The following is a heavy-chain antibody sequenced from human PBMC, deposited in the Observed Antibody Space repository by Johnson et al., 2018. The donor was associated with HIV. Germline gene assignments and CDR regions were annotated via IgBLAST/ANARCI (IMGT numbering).Heavy chain of an antibody. CDR1: GFTFSSYA. CDR3: ARDRNVFWSGLDAFDI. D-gene: IGHD3-3*01. V-gene: IGHV3-30-3*01. Sequence: QVQLVESGGRVVQPGRSLRLSCAASGFTFSSYAMHWVRQAPGKGLEWVAVISYEGTNQYYAESVKGRFTISRDKSKNTMFLQINSLRPEDTAVYYCARDRNVFWSGLDAFDIWGQGTMVTVSS. J-gene: IGHJ3*02. CDR2: ISYEGTNQ.